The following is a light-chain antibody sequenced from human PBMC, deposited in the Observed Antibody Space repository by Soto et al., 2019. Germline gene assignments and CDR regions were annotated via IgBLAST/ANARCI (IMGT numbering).Light chain of an antibody. J-gene: IGKJ3*01. CDR2: GAS. CDR3: QQYGSSRT. CDR1: QSVSSSY. Sequence: EIVLTQSPGTLSLSPGERATLSCRASQSVSSSYLAWYQQKPGQAPRLLIYGASSRATGIPDRFSGSGSGRYFTLTISRLEPEDFAVYYCQQYGSSRTFGPGTKVDIK. V-gene: IGKV3-20*01.